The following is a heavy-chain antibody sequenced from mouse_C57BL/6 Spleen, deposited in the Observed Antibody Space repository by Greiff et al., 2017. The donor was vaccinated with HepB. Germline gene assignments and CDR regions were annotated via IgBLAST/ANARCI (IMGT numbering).Heavy chain of an antibody. CDR3: ARGYSNYGGRYAMDY. V-gene: IGHV1-69*01. CDR2: IDPSDSYT. Sequence: VQLQQPGAELVMPGASVKLSCKASGYTFTSYWMHWVKQRPGQGLEWIGEIDPSDSYTNYNQKFKGKSTLTVDKSSSTAYMQLSSLTSEDSAVYYCARGYSNYGGRYAMDYWGQGTSVTVSS. D-gene: IGHD2-5*01. J-gene: IGHJ4*01. CDR1: GYTFTSYW.